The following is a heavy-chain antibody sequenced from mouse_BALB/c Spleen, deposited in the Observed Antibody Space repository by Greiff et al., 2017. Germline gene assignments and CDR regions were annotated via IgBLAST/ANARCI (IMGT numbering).Heavy chain of an antibody. V-gene: IGHV3-2*02. CDR1: GYSITSDYA. D-gene: IGHD2-14*01. J-gene: IGHJ2*01. Sequence: EVKLQESGPGLVKPSQSLSLTCTVTGYSITSDYAWNWIRQFPGNKLEWMGYISYSGSTSYNPSLKSRISITRDTSKNQFFLQLNSVTTEDTATYYCARSDYRSFDYWGQGTTLTVSS. CDR2: ISYSGST. CDR3: ARSDYRSFDY.